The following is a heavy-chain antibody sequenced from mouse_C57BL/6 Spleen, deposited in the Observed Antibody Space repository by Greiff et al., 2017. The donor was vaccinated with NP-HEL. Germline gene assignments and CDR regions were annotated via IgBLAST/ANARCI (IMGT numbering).Heavy chain of an antibody. D-gene: IGHD2-5*01. Sequence: EVNLVESGGDLVKPGGSLKLSCAASGFTFSSYGMSWVRQTPDKRLEWVATISSGGSYTYYPDSVKGRFTISRDNAKNTLYLQMSSLKSEDTAMYYCARHDYSNYFDDWGQGTTLTVS. CDR1: GFTFSSYG. CDR3: ARHDYSNYFDD. V-gene: IGHV5-6*01. J-gene: IGHJ2*01. CDR2: ISSGGSYT.